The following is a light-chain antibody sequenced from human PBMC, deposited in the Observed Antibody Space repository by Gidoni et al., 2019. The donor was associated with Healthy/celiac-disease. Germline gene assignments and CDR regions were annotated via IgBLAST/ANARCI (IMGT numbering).Light chain of an antibody. V-gene: IGKV1-39*01. Sequence: DIQMTQSPSSLSASVGDRVTITCRASPSISSYLNWYQQKPGKAPKLLIYAASNLQSGVPSRFSGSGSGTDFTLTISSLQPEDFATYYCQQNYSTPWTFGQGTKVEIK. CDR3: QQNYSTPWT. J-gene: IGKJ1*01. CDR1: PSISSY. CDR2: AAS.